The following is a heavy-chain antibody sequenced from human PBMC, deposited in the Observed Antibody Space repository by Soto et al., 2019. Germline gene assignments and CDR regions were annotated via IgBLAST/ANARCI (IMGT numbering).Heavy chain of an antibody. J-gene: IGHJ6*02. CDR3: ARGYGSGNSYTYYGIDV. Sequence: SETLSLTCTVSGGSISSYYWTWIRQPPGKGLEWIGYIYYSGSTNYNPSLKSRVTISVDTSKNQFSLKLSSVTAADTAVYYCARGYGSGNSYTYYGIDVWGQGTTVTVSS. D-gene: IGHD3-10*01. CDR1: GGSISSYY. V-gene: IGHV4-59*12. CDR2: IYYSGST.